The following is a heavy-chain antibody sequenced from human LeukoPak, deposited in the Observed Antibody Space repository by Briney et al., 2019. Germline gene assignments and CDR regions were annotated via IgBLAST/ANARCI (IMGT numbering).Heavy chain of an antibody. CDR3: ARDRSSSGYSYYFDY. Sequence: SQTLSLTCAVSGGSISSGGYYWSWLPQHQGKGLEWIVFNYNSGNTHYNPSLKSRVTISVVTSKNQFSLKLSSVTAADAAVYYCARDRSSSGYSYYFDYWGQGTLVTVSS. V-gene: IGHV4-31*11. J-gene: IGHJ4*02. D-gene: IGHD3-22*01. CDR2: NYNSGNT. CDR1: GGSISSGGYY.